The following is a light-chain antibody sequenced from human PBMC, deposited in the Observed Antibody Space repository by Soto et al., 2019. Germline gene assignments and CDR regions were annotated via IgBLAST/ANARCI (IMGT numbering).Light chain of an antibody. CDR1: QSVSSSY. J-gene: IGKJ1*01. V-gene: IGKV3-20*01. CDR3: QQYGNSRT. CDR2: GAS. Sequence: EIVLTQSPGTLSLSPGERATLSCRASQSVSSSYLAWYQLKPGQAPRLLIYGASSRATGIPDRFSGSGSGTDFTLTINRLEPEDFAVYYCQQYGNSRTFGQGTKVEIK.